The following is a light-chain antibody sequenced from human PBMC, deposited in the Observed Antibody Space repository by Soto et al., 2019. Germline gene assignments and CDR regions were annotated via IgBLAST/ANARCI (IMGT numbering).Light chain of an antibody. J-gene: IGKJ1*01. CDR1: QSVSSN. Sequence: ERVMTQSPATLSVSPGERATLSCRASQSVSSNLAWYQQKPGQAPRLLIYGASTRATGIPARFSGSGSGTEFTLTISSLQSEDFAVYYCQQRSNWPWTFGQGTKVDIK. V-gene: IGKV3-15*01. CDR3: QQRSNWPWT. CDR2: GAS.